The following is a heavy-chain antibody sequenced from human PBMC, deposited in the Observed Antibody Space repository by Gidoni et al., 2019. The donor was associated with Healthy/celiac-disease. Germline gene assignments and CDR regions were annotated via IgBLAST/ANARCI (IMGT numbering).Heavy chain of an antibody. Sequence: QVQLQESGPGLVKPSGTLSLTCAVSGGSIRSSNWWSWVRQPPGKGMEWLGEIYHSGRTNYNPSLKSRVTISVDKSKNQFSLKLSPVTAADTAVYYCARAQAVAGTVAFDIWGQGTMVTVSS. CDR3: ARAQAVAGTVAFDI. J-gene: IGHJ3*02. CDR2: IYHSGRT. D-gene: IGHD6-19*01. V-gene: IGHV4-4*02. CDR1: GGSIRSSNW.